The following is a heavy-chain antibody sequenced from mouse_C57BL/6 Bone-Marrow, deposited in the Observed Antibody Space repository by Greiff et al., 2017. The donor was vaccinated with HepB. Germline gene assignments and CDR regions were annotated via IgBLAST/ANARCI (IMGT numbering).Heavy chain of an antibody. CDR3: AISDYYCSGLWFVY. CDR2: IDPNSGGT. CDR1: GYTFTSYW. V-gene: IGHV1-72*01. D-gene: IGHD1-1*01. J-gene: IGHJ3*01. Sequence: QVQLQQPGAELVKPGASVKLSCKASGYTFTSYWMHWVKQRPGRGLEWIGRIDPNSGGTKYNEKFKSKATLTVDKPSSSAYMQLSSLTSDVSAVYYCAISDYYCSGLWFVYWGQGTLVTVSA.